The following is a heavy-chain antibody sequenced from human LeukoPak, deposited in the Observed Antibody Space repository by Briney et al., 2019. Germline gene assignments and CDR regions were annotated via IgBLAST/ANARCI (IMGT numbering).Heavy chain of an antibody. CDR1: GFTVSYNY. CDR3: ARVLASNRPYYYDSSGYRHFDY. CDR2: IYSAGTT. Sequence: GGSLRLSCAASGFTVSYNYMSWVRQAPGKGLEWVSVIYSAGTTYYADSVKGRFTISRDNSKNTLYLQMDSLRAEDTAVYYCARVLASNRPYYYDSSGYRHFDYWGQGTLVTVSS. D-gene: IGHD3-22*01. V-gene: IGHV3-53*01. J-gene: IGHJ4*02.